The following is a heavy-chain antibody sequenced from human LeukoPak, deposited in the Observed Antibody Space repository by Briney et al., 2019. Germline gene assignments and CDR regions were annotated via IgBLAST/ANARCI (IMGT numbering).Heavy chain of an antibody. V-gene: IGHV3-48*04. D-gene: IGHD1-26*01. CDR2: ISTDSLTI. CDR1: GFTFSSYA. Sequence: GGSLRLSCAASGFTFSSYAMNWVRQAPGKGLEWISSISTDSLTIKYADFVSGQFTISRDNAEHLLFLQMNSPRAEDTAVYYCARKAQTGSHSGPFDIWGQGTLVTVSS. CDR3: ARKAQTGSHSGPFDI. J-gene: IGHJ3*02.